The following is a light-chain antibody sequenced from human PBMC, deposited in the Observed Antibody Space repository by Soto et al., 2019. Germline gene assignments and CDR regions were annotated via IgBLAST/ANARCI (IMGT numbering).Light chain of an antibody. CDR1: RSVSSN. V-gene: IGKV3-15*01. J-gene: IGKJ4*01. Sequence: EIVMTHSPATLSVSPGERATLSCRASRSVSSNLAWYQQKPGQVPRLLIYGASTRATSIRARFGASGSGTEFTRTIGSLQSGGFAVYYCQQYNNWPGLTCRGGTKVESK. CDR2: GAS. CDR3: QQYNNWPGLT.